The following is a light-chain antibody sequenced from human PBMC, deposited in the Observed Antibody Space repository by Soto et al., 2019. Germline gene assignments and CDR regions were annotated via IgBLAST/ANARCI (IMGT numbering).Light chain of an antibody. CDR2: KAS. Sequence: DIQMTPSPSSLSASVGDRVTITCRASQNISSWLAWYQQRAGEAPKLLIYKASSLHGGVPSRFSGSGSGTEFTLTISSLQPDDLATYFCQQYDTYWTFGQGTKVDIK. CDR1: QNISSW. J-gene: IGKJ1*01. V-gene: IGKV1-5*03. CDR3: QQYDTYWT.